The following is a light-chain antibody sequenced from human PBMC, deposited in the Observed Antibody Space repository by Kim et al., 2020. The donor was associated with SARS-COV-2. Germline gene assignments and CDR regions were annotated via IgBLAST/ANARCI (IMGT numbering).Light chain of an antibody. J-gene: IGKJ1*01. CDR1: QGISCN. CDR3: QQYDNWWT. V-gene: IGKV3-15*01. CDR2: GAS. Sequence: SLSPGATATLSCRASQGISCNLAWYQQKPGQSPRLLIYGASTRATSIPAKFSGSGSGTEFTLTINSLQSEDFAVYYCQQYDNWWTFGQGTKVDIK.